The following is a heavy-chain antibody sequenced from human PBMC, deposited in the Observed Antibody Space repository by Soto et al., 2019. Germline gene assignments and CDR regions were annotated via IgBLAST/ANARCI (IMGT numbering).Heavy chain of an antibody. Sequence: GGSLRLSCAASGFTFSSYAMSWVRQAPGKGLEWVSAISGSGGSTYYADSVKGRFTISRDNSKNTLYLQMNSLRAEDTAVYYCARKLEVDYVWGSYRYTDYWGQGTLVTVSS. CDR1: GFTFSSYA. V-gene: IGHV3-23*01. J-gene: IGHJ4*02. D-gene: IGHD3-16*02. CDR2: ISGSGGST. CDR3: ARKLEVDYVWGSYRYTDY.